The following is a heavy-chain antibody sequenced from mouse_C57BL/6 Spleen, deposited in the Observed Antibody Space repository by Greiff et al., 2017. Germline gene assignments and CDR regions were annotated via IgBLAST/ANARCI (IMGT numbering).Heavy chain of an antibody. Sequence: EVMLVESGGGLVQPKGSLKLSCAASGFSFNTYAMNWVRQAPGKGLEWVARIRSKSNNYATYYADSVKDRFTISRDDSESMLYLQMNNLKTEDTAMYYCVRDGYSAWFAYWGQGTLVTVSA. CDR1: GFSFNTYA. J-gene: IGHJ3*01. V-gene: IGHV10-1*01. CDR2: IRSKSNNYAT. D-gene: IGHD2-3*01. CDR3: VRDGYSAWFAY.